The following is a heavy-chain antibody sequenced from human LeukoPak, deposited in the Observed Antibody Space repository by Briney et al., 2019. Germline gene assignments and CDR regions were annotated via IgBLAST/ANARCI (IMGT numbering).Heavy chain of an antibody. CDR2: IKQDGREK. J-gene: IGHJ6*03. V-gene: IGHV3-7*01. CDR1: GFTFTTYL. D-gene: IGHD6-19*01. CDR3: ERDQRSSGWYWNYTYYMDV. Sequence: PGGALRLSYAASGFTFTTYLMSWVRQAPGKGLEGVANIKQDGREKYYVDSVKGRFTISRDNAKTSLYLQMNSLRAEETAVYYCERDQRSSGWYWNYTYYMDVWGKGTTVTVSS.